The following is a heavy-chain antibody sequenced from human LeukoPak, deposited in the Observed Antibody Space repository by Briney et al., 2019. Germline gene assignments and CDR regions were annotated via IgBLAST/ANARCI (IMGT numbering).Heavy chain of an antibody. D-gene: IGHD2-15*01. J-gene: IGHJ4*02. Sequence: GGSLRLSCAASGFTFSGFWMNWVRQAPGKGLEWVSRIDFDGSNTTYADSVKGRFTVSRDNAKNTLYLQMNSLRAEDPAVYYCVRDPVLDGDNGYSPYWGQGTLVTVSS. V-gene: IGHV3-74*01. CDR1: GFTFSGFW. CDR2: IDFDGSNT. CDR3: VRDPVLDGDNGYSPY.